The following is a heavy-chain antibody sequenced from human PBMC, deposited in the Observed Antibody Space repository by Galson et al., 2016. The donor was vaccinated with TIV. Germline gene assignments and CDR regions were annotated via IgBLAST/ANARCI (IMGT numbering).Heavy chain of an antibody. CDR2: VRYDGSHK. J-gene: IGHJ6*04. D-gene: IGHD3-3*01. CDR3: AKGMAIFGVVPPWGGMDV. V-gene: IGHV3-30*02. Sequence: SLRLSCAASGFTFSTYVMHWVRQAPGKGLEWVAFVRYDGSHKNYADSVKGRFTISRDNSKYTLYLQMNSLRTEDTAVYYCAKGMAIFGVVPPWGGMDVWGKWTTVNVCS. CDR1: GFTFSTYV.